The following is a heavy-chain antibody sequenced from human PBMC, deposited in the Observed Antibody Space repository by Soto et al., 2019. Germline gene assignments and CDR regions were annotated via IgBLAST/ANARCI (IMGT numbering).Heavy chain of an antibody. Sequence: QVQLQQWGAGLLKPSETLSLTCAVYGGSFSGYYWSWIRQPPGKGLEGIGEINHSGSTNYNPSLKSRVTISVDTSKNQFSLKLSSVTAADTAVYYCASIAAALQIDYWGQGTLVTVSS. CDR1: GGSFSGYY. CDR2: INHSGST. V-gene: IGHV4-34*01. D-gene: IGHD6-13*01. CDR3: ASIAAALQIDY. J-gene: IGHJ4*02.